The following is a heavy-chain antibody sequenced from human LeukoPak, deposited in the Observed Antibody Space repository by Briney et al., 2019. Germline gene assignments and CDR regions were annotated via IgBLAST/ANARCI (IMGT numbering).Heavy chain of an antibody. CDR1: GFTFTSSA. Sequence: SVKVSCKXSGFTFTSSAVQWVRQTRGQRLEWIGWIVVGSGNTNYSQKFQERVTITRDMSTSTAYMELSSLRSEDTAVYYCAADPVYKMATIPAGYWGQGTLVTVSS. J-gene: IGHJ4*02. CDR2: IVVGSGNT. CDR3: AADPVYKMATIPAGY. D-gene: IGHD5-24*01. V-gene: IGHV1-58*01.